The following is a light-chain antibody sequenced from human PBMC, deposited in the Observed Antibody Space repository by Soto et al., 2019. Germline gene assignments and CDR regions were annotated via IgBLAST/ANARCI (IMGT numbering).Light chain of an antibody. V-gene: IGKV1-39*01. J-gene: IGKJ2*01. CDR2: ASS. CDR3: QQSYSTPT. Sequence: DIPMTQFPSSLASSLGDRVTITFRASQSVSIYVNWYQQKPGKAPILLIYASSSLQSGVPSRFSGSGSGTDFTLTISSLEPEDFATYYCQQSYSTPTFGQGTKVDIK. CDR1: QSVSIY.